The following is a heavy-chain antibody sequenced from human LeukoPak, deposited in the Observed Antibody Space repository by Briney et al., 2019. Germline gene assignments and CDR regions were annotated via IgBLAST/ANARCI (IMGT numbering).Heavy chain of an antibody. V-gene: IGHV4-34*01. CDR1: GGSFSGYY. J-gene: IGHJ4*02. Sequence: SETLSLTCAVYGGSFSGYYWSWIRQPPGKGLEWIGEINHSGSTNYNPSLRSRVTISVDTSKNQFSLKLSSVTAADTAVYYCARRLITMIVVVIAVPYFDYWGQGTLVTVSS. CDR3: ARRLITMIVVVIAVPYFDY. D-gene: IGHD3-22*01. CDR2: INHSGST.